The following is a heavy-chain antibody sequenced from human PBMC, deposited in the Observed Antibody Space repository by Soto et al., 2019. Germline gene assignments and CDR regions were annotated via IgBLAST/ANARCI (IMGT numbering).Heavy chain of an antibody. CDR1: GFTFSSYG. V-gene: IGHV3-30*18. CDR3: AKPLGLLRRAMAKGSDY. Sequence: QVQLVESGGGVVQPGRSLRLSCAASGFTFSSYGMNWVRQAPGKGLEWVAVVSYDEITKYYADSVKGRFTISRDNSKNTVYLQMNSLRPEDTAVYYCAKPLGLLRRAMAKGSDYGGQGTLVTVSS. J-gene: IGHJ4*02. CDR2: VSYDEITK. D-gene: IGHD5-18*01.